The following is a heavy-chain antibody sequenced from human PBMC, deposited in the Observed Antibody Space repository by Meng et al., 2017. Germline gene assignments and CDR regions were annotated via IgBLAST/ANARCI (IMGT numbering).Heavy chain of an antibody. CDR1: GYTFTSYA. V-gene: IGHV1-3*01. Sequence: RPVQSWAEVTKPGASVKVSCKASGYTFTSYAMHWVRQAPGQWLEWMGWINAGNGNTKYSQKFQGRVTITRDTSASTAYMELSSLRSEDTAVYYCARDARESSGWFGGFDYWGQGTLVTVSS. CDR3: ARDARESSGWFGGFDY. CDR2: INAGNGNT. J-gene: IGHJ4*02. D-gene: IGHD6-19*01.